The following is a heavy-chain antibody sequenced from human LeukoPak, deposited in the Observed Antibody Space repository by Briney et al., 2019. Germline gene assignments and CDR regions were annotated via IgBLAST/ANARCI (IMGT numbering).Heavy chain of an antibody. J-gene: IGHJ3*02. CDR1: GFTFSSYW. CDR3: ARDSSGYYYPDAFDI. D-gene: IGHD3-22*01. Sequence: GGSLRLSCAASGFTFSSYWMSWVRQAPGKGLEWVANIKQDGSKKYYVYSVKGRFTISRDNAKNSLYLQMNSLRAEDTAVDYCARDSSGYYYPDAFDIWGQGTMVTVSS. V-gene: IGHV3-7*04. CDR2: IKQDGSKK.